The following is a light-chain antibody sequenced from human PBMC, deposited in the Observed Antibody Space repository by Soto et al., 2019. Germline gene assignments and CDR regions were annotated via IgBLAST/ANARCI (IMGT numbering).Light chain of an antibody. CDR2: AAS. CDR1: QGIRNY. CDR3: QQLNNYPPWT. J-gene: IGKJ1*01. V-gene: IGKV1-9*01. Sequence: DIQLTQSPSFLSASIGDRVTITCRASQGIRNYLAWYQQKPGKAPKLLIYAASTLQSGVPSRFSGSGSGTEFTLTISSLPPDDFATYYCQQLNNYPPWTFGQGTKEEIK.